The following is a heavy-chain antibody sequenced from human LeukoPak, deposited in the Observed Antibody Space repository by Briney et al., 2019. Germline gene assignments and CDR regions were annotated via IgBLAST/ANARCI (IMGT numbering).Heavy chain of an antibody. CDR2: INPNSGGT. Sequence: ASVKVSCKASGYTFTCYYMHGVRQAPGQGLEWMGWINPNSGGTNYAQKFQGWVTMTRDTSISTAYMELSRLRSDDTAVYYCAISGSYLDAFDIWGQGTMVTVSS. D-gene: IGHD1-26*01. J-gene: IGHJ3*02. V-gene: IGHV1-2*04. CDR1: GYTFTCYY. CDR3: AISGSYLDAFDI.